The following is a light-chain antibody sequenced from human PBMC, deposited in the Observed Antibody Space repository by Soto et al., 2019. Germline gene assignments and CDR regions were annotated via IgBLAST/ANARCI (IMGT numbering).Light chain of an antibody. V-gene: IGLV2-14*01. CDR2: DVS. CDR3: SSYTSSSIPYV. Sequence: QSALTQPASVSGSPGQSITISCTGTNSDVGGYNFVSWYQQHPGKAPKLMIYDVSNRPSGVSNRFSGSKSGNTASLTISGIRDEDEADYYCSSYTSSSIPYVFGIGTKLTVL. J-gene: IGLJ1*01. CDR1: NSDVGGYNF.